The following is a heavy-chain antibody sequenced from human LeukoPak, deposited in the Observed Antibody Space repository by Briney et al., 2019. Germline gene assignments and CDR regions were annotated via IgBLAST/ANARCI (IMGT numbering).Heavy chain of an antibody. CDR1: GFTFSSYS. Sequence: GGSLRHSCAASGFTFSSYSMNWVRQAPGKGLEWVSSISSSSSYIYYADSVKGRFTISRDNAKNSLYLQMNSLRAEDTAVYYCARDSGRDDSSGYYYSEVDYWGQGTLVTVSS. V-gene: IGHV3-21*01. CDR2: ISSSSSYI. D-gene: IGHD3-22*01. CDR3: ARDSGRDDSSGYYYSEVDY. J-gene: IGHJ4*02.